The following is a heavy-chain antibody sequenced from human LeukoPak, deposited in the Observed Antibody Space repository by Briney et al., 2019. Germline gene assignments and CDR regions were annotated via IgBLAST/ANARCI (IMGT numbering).Heavy chain of an antibody. Sequence: GSLRLSCVASGFTFSNYAMSWVRQAPGKGLEWVSAISGSGAYTYYTDSVKGRLTISRDNSKDTLYLQMNSLRAEDTAVYYCAKDDGLAAAGTSFDYWGQGTLVTVSS. CDR1: GFTFSNYA. CDR2: ISGSGAYT. CDR3: AKDDGLAAAGTSFDY. V-gene: IGHV3-23*01. D-gene: IGHD6-13*01. J-gene: IGHJ4*02.